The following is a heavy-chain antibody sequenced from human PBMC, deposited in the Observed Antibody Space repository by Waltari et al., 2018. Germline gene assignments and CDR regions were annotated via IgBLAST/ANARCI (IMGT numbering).Heavy chain of an antibody. Sequence: EVQLVESGGGLVQPGGSLRLSCAASGVSFNNYWMDWVRQAPGKGLEWVANIKQDGSESHHVDSVRGRFTISRDNAQNLLYLQMNSLRAEDTAVYYCSVSLNSWGQGTLVTVSS. J-gene: IGHJ4*02. CDR2: IKQDGSES. V-gene: IGHV3-7*01. CDR1: GVSFNNYW. CDR3: SVSLNS.